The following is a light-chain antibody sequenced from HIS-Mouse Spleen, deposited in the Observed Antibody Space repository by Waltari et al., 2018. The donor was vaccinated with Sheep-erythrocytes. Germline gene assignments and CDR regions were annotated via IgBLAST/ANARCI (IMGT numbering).Light chain of an antibody. J-gene: IGLJ3*02. CDR1: SSEVGGYNY. Sequence: QSALTQPPSVSGSPGQSVTISCPGTSSEVGGYNYVTWYQQHPGKAPKLMSYDVSKQPSGVPDRFAGSKSGNTASLTISGLQAEDEADYYCCSNAGSYTFWVFGGGTKLTVL. V-gene: IGLV2-11*02. CDR2: DVS. CDR3: CSNAGSYTFWV.